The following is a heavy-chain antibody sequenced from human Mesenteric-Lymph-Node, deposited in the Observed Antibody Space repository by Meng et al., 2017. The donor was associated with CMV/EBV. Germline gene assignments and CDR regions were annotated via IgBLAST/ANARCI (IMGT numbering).Heavy chain of an antibody. D-gene: IGHD7-27*01. CDR3: TKIENWGSDY. CDR1: GFTFSSYA. V-gene: IGHV3-9*01. CDR2: ISWNSDNI. J-gene: IGHJ4*02. Sequence: GGSLRLSCAASGFTFSSYAMHWVRQAPGKGLEWVSGISWNSDNIGYADSVKGRFTISRDNAKNSLYLQMDSLQIEDTAVYYCTKIENWGSDYWGQGTLVTVSS.